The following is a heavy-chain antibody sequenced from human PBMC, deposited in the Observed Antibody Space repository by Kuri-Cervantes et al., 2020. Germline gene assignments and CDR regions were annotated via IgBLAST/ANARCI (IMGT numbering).Heavy chain of an antibody. V-gene: IGHV4-39*07. CDR1: GGSISSSSYY. J-gene: IGHJ4*02. Sequence: SETLSLTCTVSGGSISSSSYYWGWIRQPSGKGLEWIGYIYHSGSTCYNPSLKSRVTISVDRSKNQFSLKLSSVTAADTAVYYCAREGLDSMATIDYWGQGTLVTVSS. CDR2: IYHSGST. D-gene: IGHD5-24*01. CDR3: AREGLDSMATIDY.